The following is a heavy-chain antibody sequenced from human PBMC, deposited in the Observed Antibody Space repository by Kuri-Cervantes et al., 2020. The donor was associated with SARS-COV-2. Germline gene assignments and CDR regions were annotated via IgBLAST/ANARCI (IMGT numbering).Heavy chain of an antibody. CDR2: IRSKANSYAT. Sequence: GGSLRLSFPAFEFPFSGSAMHWARQASGKGLEWVGRIRSKANSYATAYAASVKGRFTITRDDSKNTAYLQMNSLKTEDTAVYYCSRSTVTSPLYGMDVWGQGTTVTVSS. J-gene: IGHJ6*02. D-gene: IGHD4-17*01. CDR3: SRSTVTSPLYGMDV. CDR1: EFPFSGSA. V-gene: IGHV3-73*01.